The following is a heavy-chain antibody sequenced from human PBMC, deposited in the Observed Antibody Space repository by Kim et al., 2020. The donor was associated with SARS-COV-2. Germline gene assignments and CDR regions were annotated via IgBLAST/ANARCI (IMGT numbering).Heavy chain of an antibody. Sequence: SETLSLTCTVSGGSISSSSYYWGWIRQPPGKGLEWIGSIYYSGSTYYNPSLKSRVTISVDTSKNQFSLKLSSVTAADTAVYYCARGARSGYYYEFVSNNWFDPWGQGTLVTVSS. CDR3: ARGARSGYYYEFVSNNWFDP. CDR1: GGSISSSSYY. D-gene: IGHD3-22*01. CDR2: IYYSGST. J-gene: IGHJ5*02. V-gene: IGHV4-39*07.